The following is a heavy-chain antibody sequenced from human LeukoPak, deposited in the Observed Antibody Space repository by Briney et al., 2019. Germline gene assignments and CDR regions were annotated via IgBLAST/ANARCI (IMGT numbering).Heavy chain of an antibody. V-gene: IGHV3-53*01. CDR1: GFTVSSNY. D-gene: IGHD2-2*01. CDR2: IYSGGST. CDR3: ARSVCSSTSCYYGTDV. Sequence: PGGSLRLSCAASGFTVSSNYMSWVRQAPGKGLEWVSVIYSGGSTYYADSVKGRFTISRDNSKNTLYLQMNSLRAEDTAVYYCARSVCSSTSCYYGTDVWGQGTTVTVSS. J-gene: IGHJ6*02.